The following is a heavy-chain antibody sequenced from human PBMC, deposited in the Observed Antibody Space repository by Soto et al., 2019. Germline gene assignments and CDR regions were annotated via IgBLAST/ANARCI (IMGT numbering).Heavy chain of an antibody. CDR3: ADSWLPTSY. CDR1: GFTFSSYA. CDR2: ISPDGRTT. Sequence: GSLRLSCAASGFTFSSYAMTWVRQAPGKGLVWVSRISPDGRTTTYADSVKGRFTISRDNAKSTLYLQMNSLTVEDGAVYYCADSWLPTSYWGPGTLVTVSS. D-gene: IGHD3-10*01. V-gene: IGHV3-74*01. J-gene: IGHJ4*02.